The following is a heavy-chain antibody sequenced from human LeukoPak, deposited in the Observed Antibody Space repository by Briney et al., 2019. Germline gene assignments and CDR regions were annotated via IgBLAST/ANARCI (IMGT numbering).Heavy chain of an antibody. V-gene: IGHV4-31*03. J-gene: IGHJ4*02. CDR3: ARSGYSSFEGYFGY. CDR1: GGSISSGGYY. D-gene: IGHD6-13*01. Sequence: PSETLSLTCTVSGGSISSGGYYWSWIRQHPGKGLEWIGYIYYSGSTNYNPSLKSRVTISVDASKNQFSLKLSSVTAADTAVYYCARSGYSSFEGYFGYWGQGTLVTVSS. CDR2: IYYSGST.